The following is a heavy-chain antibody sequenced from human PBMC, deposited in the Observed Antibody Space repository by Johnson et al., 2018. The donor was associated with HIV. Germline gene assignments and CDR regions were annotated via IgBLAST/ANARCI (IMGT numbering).Heavy chain of an antibody. Sequence: QMLLVESGGGVVQPGRSLRLSCAASGFTLSSYAMHWVRQAPGKGLEWVAVLTHDGSNKLYADSVKGRFTISRDDAKKTLYLQMISLGADDTAVYYCAKDRLGDSAWYTLDAFDIWGQGTMVTVSS. CDR1: GFTLSSYA. V-gene: IGHV3-30*18. J-gene: IGHJ3*02. CDR2: LTHDGSNK. D-gene: IGHD6-19*01. CDR3: AKDRLGDSAWYTLDAFDI.